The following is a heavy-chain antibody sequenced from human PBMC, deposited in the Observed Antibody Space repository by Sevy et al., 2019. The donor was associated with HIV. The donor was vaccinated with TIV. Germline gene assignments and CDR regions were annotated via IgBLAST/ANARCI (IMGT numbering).Heavy chain of an antibody. CDR2: IWYDGSNT. CDR3: ARDSEAYCGGDCYSFNWFDP. D-gene: IGHD2-21*02. CDR1: GFTFSSYG. J-gene: IGHJ5*02. Sequence: GGSLRRSCAASGFTFSSYGMHWVRQAPGKGLEWVAVIWYDGSNTDYADSVKGRFTISRDNSKNTLYLQMNSLRAEDTAVYYCARDSEAYCGGDCYSFNWFDPWGQGTLVTVSS. V-gene: IGHV3-33*01.